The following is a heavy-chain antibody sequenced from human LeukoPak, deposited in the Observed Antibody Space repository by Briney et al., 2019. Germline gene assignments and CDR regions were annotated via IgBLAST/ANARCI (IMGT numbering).Heavy chain of an antibody. CDR2: IYHSGST. J-gene: IGHJ4*02. CDR3: ARVVTSVTTYYFDY. V-gene: IGHV4-59*12. D-gene: IGHD4-17*01. Sequence: PSETLSLTCTVSGGSMSSYYWSWIRQPPGKGLEWIGYIYHSGSTYYNPSLKSRVTISVDRSKNQFSLKLSSVTAADTAVYYCARVVTSVTTYYFDYWGQGTLVTVSS. CDR1: GGSMSSYY.